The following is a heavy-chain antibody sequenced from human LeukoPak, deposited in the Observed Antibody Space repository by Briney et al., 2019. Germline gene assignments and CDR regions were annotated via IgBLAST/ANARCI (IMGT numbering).Heavy chain of an antibody. J-gene: IGHJ4*02. CDR3: ARWTYSDYGFDY. V-gene: IGHV4-38-2*01. CDR2: IFHSGSA. CDR1: GYSINIGYY. Sequence: SETLSLTCAVSGYSINIGYYWGWIRQPPGKGLEWIGSIFHSGSAYYNPSLKSRVTISVDTFKNQFSLKLNSVTAAVTAAYYCARWTYSDYGFDYWGQGTLVTVSS. D-gene: IGHD4-11*01.